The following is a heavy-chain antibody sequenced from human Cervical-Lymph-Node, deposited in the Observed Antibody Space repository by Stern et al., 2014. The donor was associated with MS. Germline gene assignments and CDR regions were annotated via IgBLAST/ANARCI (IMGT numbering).Heavy chain of an antibody. D-gene: IGHD3-16*01. CDR1: GGSISGGDFY. J-gene: IGHJ2*01. V-gene: IGHV4-61*02. CDR3: ARDRLYDTVWYQWYFDL. Sequence: QVQLQESGPGLVKPSQTLSLTCTVSGGSISGGDFYWSWIRQSAGKGLEWIGRVCDVGSPVYHPPLGTRVAMSVDPSKNQFSLRRTSVPAADTAVYYCARDRLYDTVWYQWYFDLWGRGTLVTVSS. CDR2: VCDVGSP.